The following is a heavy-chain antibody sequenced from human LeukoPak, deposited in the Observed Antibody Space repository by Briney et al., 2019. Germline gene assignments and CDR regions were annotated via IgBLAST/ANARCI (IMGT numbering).Heavy chain of an antibody. J-gene: IGHJ4*02. Sequence: ASVKVSCKTSGYTFTGQYLHWVRQAPGQGLEWMGWINPNSGGTNYAQKFQGRVTMTRDTSISTAYMELSRLRSDDTAVYYCARVWSIAVAGLGYWGQGTLVTVSS. D-gene: IGHD6-19*01. CDR2: INPNSGGT. V-gene: IGHV1-2*02. CDR1: GYTFTGQY. CDR3: ARVWSIAVAGLGY.